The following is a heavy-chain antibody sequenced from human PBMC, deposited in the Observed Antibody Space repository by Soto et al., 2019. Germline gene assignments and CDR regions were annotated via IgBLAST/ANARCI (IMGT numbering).Heavy chain of an antibody. D-gene: IGHD2-2*01. Sequence: EVQLVESGGGLVQPGGSLKLSCAASGFTFSGSAMHWVRQASGKGLEWVGRIRSKANSYATAYAASVKGRFTISRDDSKNTAYLQMNSLKTEDTAVYYCTRPTSLGSDYWGQGTLVTVSS. CDR2: IRSKANSYAT. CDR1: GFTFSGSA. V-gene: IGHV3-73*02. J-gene: IGHJ4*02. CDR3: TRPTSLGSDY.